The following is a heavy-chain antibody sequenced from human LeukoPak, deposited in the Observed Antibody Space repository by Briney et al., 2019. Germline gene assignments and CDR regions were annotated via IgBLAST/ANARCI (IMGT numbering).Heavy chain of an antibody. CDR1: GGSFSGYY. V-gene: IGHV4-34*01. CDR2: INHSGST. J-gene: IGHJ4*02. D-gene: IGHD6-13*01. Sequence: SETLSLTCAVYGGSFSGYYWSWIRQPPGKGLEWIGEINHSGSTNYNPSLKSRVTISVDTSKNQFSLKLSSVTAADTAVYYCARRGPGRGSAAAGALHFDYWGQGTLVTVSS. CDR3: ARRGPGRGSAAAGALHFDY.